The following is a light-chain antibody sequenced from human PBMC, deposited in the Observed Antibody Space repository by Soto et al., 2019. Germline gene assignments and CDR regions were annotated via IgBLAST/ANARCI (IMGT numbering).Light chain of an antibody. CDR2: EVS. CDR3: CSSAGSSAFGVV. CDR1: SSDVGSYNL. J-gene: IGLJ2*01. V-gene: IGLV2-23*02. Sequence: QSALTQPASVSGSPGQSITISCTGTSSDVGSYNLVSWYQQHPGKAPKLMIYEVSKRPSGVSNRFSGSKSGNTASLTISGLEAEDEADYYCCSSAGSSAFGVVFGGGTKLTVL.